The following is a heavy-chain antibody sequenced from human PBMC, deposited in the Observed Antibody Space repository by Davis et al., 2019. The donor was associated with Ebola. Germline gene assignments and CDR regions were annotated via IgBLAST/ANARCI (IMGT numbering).Heavy chain of an antibody. J-gene: IGHJ5*01. V-gene: IGHV1-69*13. Sequence: SVKVSCKASGGTFSSYTISWVRQAPGQGLEWMGGIIPIFDTANYAQKFQDRVTITADESTKTAYMALTNLRSEDTAVYYCARGRDCTNAVCYKAHWFDSWGQGTLVTVSS. CDR1: GGTFSSYT. CDR3: ARGRDCTNAVCYKAHWFDS. D-gene: IGHD2-8*01. CDR2: IIPIFDTA.